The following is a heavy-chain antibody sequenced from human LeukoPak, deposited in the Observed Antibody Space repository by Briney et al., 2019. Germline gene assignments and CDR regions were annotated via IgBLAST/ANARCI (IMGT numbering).Heavy chain of an antibody. Sequence: SVTVSCKASGGTFSSYAISWVRQAPGQGLEWMGGIIPIFGTANYAQKFQGRVTITADESTSTAYMELSSLRSEDTAVYYCARDNYGRAIFDYWGQGTLVTVSS. CDR3: ARDNYGRAIFDY. D-gene: IGHD4-17*01. J-gene: IGHJ4*02. CDR2: IIPIFGTA. V-gene: IGHV1-69*13. CDR1: GGTFSSYA.